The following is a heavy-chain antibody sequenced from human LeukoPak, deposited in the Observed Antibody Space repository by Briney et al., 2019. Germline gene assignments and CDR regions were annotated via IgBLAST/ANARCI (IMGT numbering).Heavy chain of an antibody. V-gene: IGHV3-23*01. D-gene: IGHD2-21*01. CDR1: GFNFSSYA. Sequence: GGSLRLSCAASGFNFSSYAMSWVGQAPGEGLEWLSATCGSGGRIYYADSVKGRFTISRDNSKNTLYLQMISLRAEDAAVYFCAKAPVTSWRGAYCYPFDSWGQGTLVTVSS. CDR3: AKAPVTSWRGAYCYPFDS. CDR2: TCGSGGRI. J-gene: IGHJ4*02.